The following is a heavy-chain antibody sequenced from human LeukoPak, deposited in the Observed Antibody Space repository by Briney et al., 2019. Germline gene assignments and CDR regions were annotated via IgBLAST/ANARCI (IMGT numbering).Heavy chain of an antibody. CDR1: GGSNSSYY. CDR2: IYTSGST. CDR3: ARECIAVAGEPYYFDY. J-gene: IGHJ4*02. D-gene: IGHD6-19*01. V-gene: IGHV4-4*07. Sequence: SETLSLXCTVSGGSNSSYYWSWIRRPAGKGLEWIGRIYTSGSTNYNPSLESRVTMSVDTSKNQFSLKLSSVTAADTAVYYCARECIAVAGEPYYFDYWGQGTLVTVSS.